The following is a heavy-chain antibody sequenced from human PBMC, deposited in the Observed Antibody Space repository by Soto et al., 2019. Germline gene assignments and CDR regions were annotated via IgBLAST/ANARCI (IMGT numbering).Heavy chain of an antibody. Sequence: QVQLVESGGGVVQPGRSLRLSCASSGFSFSTHGMQWVRQAPGKGLEWVAIISYDGFIKYSADDVKGRFTISRDNSKNTLFLQMEGPRGKDSAVYYCAKDLKASGGHSGTLNYYFGMDVWGQGTTVIVSS. CDR3: AKDLKASGGHSGTLNYYFGMDV. CDR1: GFSFSTHG. CDR2: ISYDGFIK. J-gene: IGHJ6*02. D-gene: IGHD3-10*01. V-gene: IGHV3-30*18.